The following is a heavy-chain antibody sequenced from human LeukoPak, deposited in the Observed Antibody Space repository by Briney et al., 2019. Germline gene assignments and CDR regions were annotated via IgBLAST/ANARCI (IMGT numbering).Heavy chain of an antibody. CDR1: GPTFSNNG. J-gene: IGHJ4*02. D-gene: IGHD3-10*01. Sequence: GGSLRLSCAASGPTFSNNGMGWVRQAARRGLEWVSTISGSGDATHYADSVKGRFTISRDNSKNTLYLQMNSLRAEDTAVYFCVKDIGGPHFYDYWGQGTLVTVSS. CDR2: ISGSGDAT. V-gene: IGHV3-23*01. CDR3: VKDIGGPHFYDY.